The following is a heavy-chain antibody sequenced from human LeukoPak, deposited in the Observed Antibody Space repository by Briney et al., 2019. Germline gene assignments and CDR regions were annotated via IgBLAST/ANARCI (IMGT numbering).Heavy chain of an antibody. CDR3: ARRGHWLLSSYFDY. V-gene: IGHV4-34*01. CDR2: INHSGST. Sequence: SETLSLNCAVYGGSFSGYYWSWIRQPPGKGLEWIGEINHSGSTNYNPSLKSRVTISVDTSKNQFSLKLSSVTAADTAVYYCARRGHWLLSSYFDYLGQGTLVTVSS. CDR1: GGSFSGYY. D-gene: IGHD3-9*01. J-gene: IGHJ4*02.